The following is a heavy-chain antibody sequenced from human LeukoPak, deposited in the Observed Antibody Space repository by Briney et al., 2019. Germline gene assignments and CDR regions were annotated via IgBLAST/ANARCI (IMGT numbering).Heavy chain of an antibody. J-gene: IGHJ4*02. D-gene: IGHD3-22*01. V-gene: IGHV1-46*01. CDR3: ARDGPLNYDSSGYYDY. Sequence: ASVKVSCKASGYSFTGYYMHWVRQAPGQGLEWMGIINPSGGSTSYAQKFQGRVTMTRDMSTSTVYMELSSLRSEDTAVYYCARDGPLNYDSSGYYDYWGQGTLVTVSS. CDR1: GYSFTGYY. CDR2: INPSGGST.